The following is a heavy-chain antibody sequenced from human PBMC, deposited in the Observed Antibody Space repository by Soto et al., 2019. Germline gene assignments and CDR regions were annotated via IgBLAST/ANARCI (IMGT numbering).Heavy chain of an antibody. J-gene: IGHJ6*02. CDR2: IYPGDSDT. D-gene: IGHD3-16*01. Sequence: GESLKISCKGSSNTFASHWIAWVRQKPGKGLEVMGVIYPGDSDTEYSPSFRGQVTISVDNSISTAYLHWRGLKASDTDMYYCARTGGFTGLGGVPSRHYGIDLWGQGTTVTVSS. V-gene: IGHV5-51*01. CDR3: ARTGGFTGLGGVPSRHYGIDL. CDR1: SNTFASHW.